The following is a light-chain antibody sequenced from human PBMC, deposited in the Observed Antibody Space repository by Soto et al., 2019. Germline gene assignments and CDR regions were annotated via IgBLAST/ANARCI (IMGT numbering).Light chain of an antibody. Sequence: QSALTQPPSASGSPGQSVTISCTGTSSDVGGYNYVSWYQQHPGKAPKLMIYEVSKRPSGVPDRFSGSKSGNTASLTVSGIHAEDEAEYYCSSYAGSNNYVFGPGTKLTVL. J-gene: IGLJ1*01. CDR3: SSYAGSNNYV. V-gene: IGLV2-8*01. CDR2: EVS. CDR1: SSDVGGYNY.